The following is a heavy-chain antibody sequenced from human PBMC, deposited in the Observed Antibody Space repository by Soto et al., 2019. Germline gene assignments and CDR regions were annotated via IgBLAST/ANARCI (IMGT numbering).Heavy chain of an antibody. CDR1: GFTLSNTG. V-gene: IGHV3-30*18. J-gene: IGHJ5*02. CDR2: ISYDGSNK. D-gene: IGHD6-19*01. CDR3: AKDWGSSGWFNWFDP. Sequence: QVELVESGGGVVQPGRSLRLSCVASGFTLSNTGIHWVRQAPGKGLEWVAMISYDGSNKFYADSVKGRFTISRDNSKNTLYLQMHSLRPEYTSIYYCAKDWGSSGWFNWFDPWGQGTLVTVSS.